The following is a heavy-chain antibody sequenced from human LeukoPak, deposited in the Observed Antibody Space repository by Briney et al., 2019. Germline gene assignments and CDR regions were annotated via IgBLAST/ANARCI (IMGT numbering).Heavy chain of an antibody. Sequence: PGGSPRLSCAASGFTFSSYGMHWVRQAPGKGLEWVAFIRYDGSNKYYADSVKGRFTISRDNSKNTLYLQMNSLRAEDTAVYYCAKGHVDTASDYYYYYYMDVWGKGTTVTVSS. CDR1: GFTFSSYG. J-gene: IGHJ6*03. CDR3: AKGHVDTASDYYYYYYMDV. V-gene: IGHV3-30*02. D-gene: IGHD5-18*01. CDR2: IRYDGSNK.